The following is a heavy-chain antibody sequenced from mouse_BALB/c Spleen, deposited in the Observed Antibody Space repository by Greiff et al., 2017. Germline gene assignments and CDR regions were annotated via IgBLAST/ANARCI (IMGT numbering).Heavy chain of an antibody. Sequence: EVKLLESGPGLVKPSQSLSLTCTVTGYSITSDYAWNWIRQFPGNKLEWMGYISYSGSTSYNPSLKSRISITRDTSKNQFFLQLNSVTTEDTATYYCARSRGNYGSWFAYWGQGTLVTVSA. CDR2: ISYSGST. V-gene: IGHV3-2*02. CDR1: GYSITSDYA. D-gene: IGHD2-1*01. CDR3: ARSRGNYGSWFAY. J-gene: IGHJ3*01.